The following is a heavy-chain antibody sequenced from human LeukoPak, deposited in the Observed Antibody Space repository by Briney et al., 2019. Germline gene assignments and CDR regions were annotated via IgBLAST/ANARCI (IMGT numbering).Heavy chain of an antibody. J-gene: IGHJ4*02. CDR3: ASDLQPSYDSSGYSDY. CDR2: ISSSSSYI. CDR1: GFTFSSCS. D-gene: IGHD3-22*01. Sequence: PGGSLRLSCAASGFTFSSCSMNWVRQAPGKGLEWVSSISSSSSYIYYADSVKGRFTISRDNAKNSLYLQMNSLRAEDTAVYYCASDLQPSYDSSGYSDYWGQGTLVTVSS. V-gene: IGHV3-21*01.